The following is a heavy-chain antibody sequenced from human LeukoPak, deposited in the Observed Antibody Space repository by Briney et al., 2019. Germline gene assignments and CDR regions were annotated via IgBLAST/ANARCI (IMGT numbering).Heavy chain of an antibody. J-gene: IGHJ4*02. D-gene: IGHD3-10*01. CDR1: GGSISIAGYY. CDR3: ARVTSGEFADY. Sequence: SQTLSLTCTVPGGSISIAGYYWSWIRQHPGKGLEWIGYIYYSGITYYNPSLKSRVTISVDTSKNQLSLYLSSVTAADTAVYYCARVTSGEFADYWGQGTLVTVSS. CDR2: IYYSGIT. V-gene: IGHV4-31*03.